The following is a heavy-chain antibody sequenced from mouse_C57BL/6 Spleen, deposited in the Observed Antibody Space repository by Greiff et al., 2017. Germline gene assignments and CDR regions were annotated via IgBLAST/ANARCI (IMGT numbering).Heavy chain of an antibody. CDR2: IYPGGGYT. CDR1: GYTFTNYW. V-gene: IGHV1-63*01. CDR3: ARSSDGAWFAY. Sequence: VQLQQSGAELVRPGTSVKMSCKASGYTFTNYWIGWAKQRPGHGLEWIGDIYPGGGYTNYNEKFKGKARLTADKSSSTAYMQFSSLTSEDSAIYYCARSSDGAWFAYWGQGTLVTVSA. J-gene: IGHJ3*01.